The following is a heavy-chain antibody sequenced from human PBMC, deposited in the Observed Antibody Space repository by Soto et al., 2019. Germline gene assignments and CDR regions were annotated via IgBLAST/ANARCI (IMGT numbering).Heavy chain of an antibody. CDR2: INPSGGST. Sequence: QVQLVQSGAEVKKPGASVKVSCKASGYTFTSYYMHWVRQAPGQGLEWMGIINPSGGSTSYAQKFQGRVTMTRDTSTSTVYMELSSLRSEDTAVYYCARGSQDHITIFGVVIQLIDYWGQGTLVTVSS. J-gene: IGHJ4*02. D-gene: IGHD3-3*01. CDR1: GYTFTSYY. CDR3: ARGSQDHITIFGVVIQLIDY. V-gene: IGHV1-46*01.